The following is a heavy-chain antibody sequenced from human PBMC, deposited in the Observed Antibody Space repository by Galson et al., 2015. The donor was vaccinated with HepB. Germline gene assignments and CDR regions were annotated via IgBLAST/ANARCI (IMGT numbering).Heavy chain of an antibody. Sequence: QSGAEVKKPGESLKVSCEGSGYTFTRYWTAWVRQMPGKGLEWMGIIYLGDSDTRYSPSFQGQVTISADKSISIAYLQWSSLQASDTAIYYCARGHYDGSGFYFDYWGQGTLVTVSS. J-gene: IGHJ4*02. CDR2: IYLGDSDT. CDR3: ARGHYDGSGFYFDY. CDR1: GYTFTRYW. D-gene: IGHD3-22*01. V-gene: IGHV5-51*03.